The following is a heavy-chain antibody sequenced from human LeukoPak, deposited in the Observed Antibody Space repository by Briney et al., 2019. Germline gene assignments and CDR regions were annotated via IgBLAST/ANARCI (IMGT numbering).Heavy chain of an antibody. CDR3: ARGGSYYASGSYFAFDI. CDR2: IPYDGSNK. V-gene: IGHV3-30*03. D-gene: IGHD3-10*01. CDR1: GFTFSNYD. J-gene: IGHJ3*02. Sequence: GGSLRLSCAASGFTFSNYDMHWVRQAPGKGLEWVAVIPYDGSNKYYADSVKGRFTISRDNSKNTLYLQMNSLRPQDTAVYYCARGGSYYASGSYFAFDIWGQGTMVTVSS.